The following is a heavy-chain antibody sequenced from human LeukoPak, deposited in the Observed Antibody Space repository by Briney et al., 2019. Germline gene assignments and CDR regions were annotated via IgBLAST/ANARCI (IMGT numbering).Heavy chain of an antibody. Sequence: GGSLRLSCAASGFTFSSYAMSWVRQAPGKGLEWVSAISGSGGSTYYADSVKGRLTISRDNSKNTLYLQMNSLRAEDTAVYYCARDQSLVAVAGYNYWGQGTLVTVSS. CDR2: ISGSGGST. CDR1: GFTFSSYA. D-gene: IGHD6-19*01. J-gene: IGHJ4*02. CDR3: ARDQSLVAVAGYNY. V-gene: IGHV3-23*01.